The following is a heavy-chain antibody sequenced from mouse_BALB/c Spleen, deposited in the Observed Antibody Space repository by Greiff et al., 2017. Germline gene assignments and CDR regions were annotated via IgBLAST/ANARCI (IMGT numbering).Heavy chain of an antibody. V-gene: IGHV1-7*01. J-gene: IGHJ4*01. CDR1: GYTFTSYW. Sequence: VQLQQSGAELAKPGASVKMSCKASGYTFTSYWMHWVKQRPGQGLEWIGYINPSTGYTEYNQKFKDKATLTADKSSSTAYMQLSSLTSEDSAVYYWARYYGSSLYYYAVDCGGRGTAVAVS. CDR3: ARYYGSSLYYYAVDC. D-gene: IGHD1-1*01. CDR2: INPSTGYT.